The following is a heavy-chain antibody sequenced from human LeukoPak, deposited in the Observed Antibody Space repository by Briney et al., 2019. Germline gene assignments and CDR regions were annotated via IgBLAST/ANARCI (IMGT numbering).Heavy chain of an antibody. J-gene: IGHJ3*02. CDR3: ATSTTVARLAAFDI. CDR1: GYTFTGYY. V-gene: IGHV1-2*02. Sequence: GASVTVSFTASGYTFTGYYMHWVRQAPGQGLEWMGWINPNSGGTNYAQKFQGRVTMTRDTSISTAYMELSRLRSDDTAVYYCATSTTVARLAAFDIWGQGTMVTVSS. D-gene: IGHD4-23*01. CDR2: INPNSGGT.